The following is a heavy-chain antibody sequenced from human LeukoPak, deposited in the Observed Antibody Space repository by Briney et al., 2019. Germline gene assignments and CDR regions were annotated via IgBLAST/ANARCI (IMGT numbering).Heavy chain of an antibody. CDR1: GGTFSSYA. CDR2: IIPILGIA. J-gene: IGHJ4*02. D-gene: IGHD2-21*02. Sequence: SVKVSCKASGGTFSSYAISWVRQAPGQGLEWMGRIIPILGIANYAQKFQGRVTITADKSTSTAYMELSSLRSEDTAVYYCARGYGGDSPGYWGQGTLVTVSS. V-gene: IGHV1-69*04. CDR3: ARGYGGDSPGY.